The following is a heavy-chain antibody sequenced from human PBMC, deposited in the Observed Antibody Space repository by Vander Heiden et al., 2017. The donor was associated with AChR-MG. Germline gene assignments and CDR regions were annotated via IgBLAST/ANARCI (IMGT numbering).Heavy chain of an antibody. V-gene: IGHV4-59*01. CDR2: IYYSGST. J-gene: IGHJ6*03. D-gene: IGHD1-7*01. CDR1: RGSISSYY. CDR3: AREGTTEGHMDV. Sequence: QVQLQQSGPGLVKPSETLSLTCTLPRGSISSYYWSWIRQPAGKRLGWIRYIYYSGSTNYNPSLKSRVTISVDTSKNQVSLKLSSVTAADTAVYYCAREGTTEGHMDVWGKGTTVTVSS.